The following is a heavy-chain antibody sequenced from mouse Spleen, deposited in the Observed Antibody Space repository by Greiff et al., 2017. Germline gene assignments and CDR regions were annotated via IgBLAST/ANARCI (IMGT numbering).Heavy chain of an antibody. D-gene: IGHD1-1*01. Sequence: VKVVESGGGLVQPGGSLSLSCAASGFTFTDYYMSWVRQPPGTALAWLGFIRNKANGYTTEYSASVKGRFTISRDNSQSILYLQMNALRAEDSATYYCARYYYGSSSYYAMDYWGQGTSVTVSS. J-gene: IGHJ4*01. CDR2: IRNKANGYTT. V-gene: IGHV7-3*01. CDR1: GFTFTDYY. CDR3: ARYYYGSSSYYAMDY.